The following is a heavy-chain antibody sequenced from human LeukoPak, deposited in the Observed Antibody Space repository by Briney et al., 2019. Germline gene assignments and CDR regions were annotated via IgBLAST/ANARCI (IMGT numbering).Heavy chain of an antibody. D-gene: IGHD5-12*01. CDR2: IYSTGNT. V-gene: IGHV4-39*01. CDR1: GGSVSSGSYY. Sequence: SETLSLTCTVSGGSVSSGSYYWSWIRQPPGKGLEWIGTIYSTGNTYYNPSLKSRLTISVDTSKNQFSLKLSSVTAADTAVYYCARGGESGYDTWGQGSLVTVSS. J-gene: IGHJ5*02. CDR3: ARGGESGYDT.